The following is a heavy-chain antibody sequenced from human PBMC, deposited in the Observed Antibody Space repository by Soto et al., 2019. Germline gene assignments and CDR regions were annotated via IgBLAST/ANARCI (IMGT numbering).Heavy chain of an antibody. CDR2: IDTSGHST. Sequence: PGGSLRLSCEASGFVFTNFWMHWVRHVPGKGLVWVARIDTSGHSTNYAESVKGRFTISRDNAKRSLYLQMMSLTAEDTAIYYCVRGGGGGLFDPWGQGTMVTVSS. D-gene: IGHD2-15*01. CDR3: VRGGGGGLFDP. J-gene: IGHJ5*02. V-gene: IGHV3-74*01. CDR1: GFVFTNFW.